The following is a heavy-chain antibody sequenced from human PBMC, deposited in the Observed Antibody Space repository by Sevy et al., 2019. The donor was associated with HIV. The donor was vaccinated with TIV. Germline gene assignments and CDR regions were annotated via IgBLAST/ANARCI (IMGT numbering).Heavy chain of an antibody. J-gene: IGHJ3*02. CDR1: GYTLTSYY. CDR2: IKPSGGST. Sequence: SSVKVSCKASGYTLTSYYMHWVRQAPGQGLEWMGIIKPSGGSTSYAQKFQGRVTMTRDTSTSTYYMELSSLRSEDTVVYYGARGGYYDSSGPVDDAFDIWGQGTMVTVSS. V-gene: IGHV1-46*01. D-gene: IGHD3-22*01. CDR3: ARGGYYDSSGPVDDAFDI.